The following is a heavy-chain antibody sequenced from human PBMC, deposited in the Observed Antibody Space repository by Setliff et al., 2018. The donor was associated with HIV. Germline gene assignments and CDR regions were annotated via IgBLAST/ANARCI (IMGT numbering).Heavy chain of an antibody. Sequence: AAVKVSCKASGYTFSSYGISWVRQAPGQGLQWVGWISGYNGNTHYAQNVQGRGTMTTDTTTNTAYMNLRSLRSDDTAVYYCTKDGLAAGARAFDIWGQGTMVTVSS. V-gene: IGHV1-18*01. CDR2: ISGYNGNT. CDR3: TKDGLAAGARAFDI. J-gene: IGHJ3*02. D-gene: IGHD6-13*01. CDR1: GYTFSSYG.